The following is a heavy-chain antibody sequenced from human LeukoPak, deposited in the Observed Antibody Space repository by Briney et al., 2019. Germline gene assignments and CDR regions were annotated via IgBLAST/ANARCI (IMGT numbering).Heavy chain of an antibody. CDR3: AKEEGNTGSYPD. V-gene: IGHV3-30*02. CDR2: IWQNGRTE. J-gene: IGHJ4*02. D-gene: IGHD1-26*01. Sequence: GGSLRLSCAASGFTFSSYAMHWVRQAPGKGLEWVAIIWQNGRTEYNSESVKGRFSVARDNSKRTVLLRMNSLRVEDTAVYYCAKEEGNTGSYPDWGQGTQVTVSS. CDR1: GFTFSSYA.